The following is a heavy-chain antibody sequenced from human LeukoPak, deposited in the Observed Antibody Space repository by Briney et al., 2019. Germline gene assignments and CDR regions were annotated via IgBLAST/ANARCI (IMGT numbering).Heavy chain of an antibody. D-gene: IGHD2-15*01. J-gene: IGHJ4*02. V-gene: IGHV3-23*01. CDR3: ARGRCSGGSCYRYLY. Sequence: GGSLRLSCAASGFIFSNYAMSWVRQAPGKGLEWVSGIRGSGGSTYYADSVKGRFTISRDNSKNTLYLQMNSLRAEDTAVYYCARGRCSGGSCYRYLYWGQGTLVTVSS. CDR1: GFIFSNYA. CDR2: IRGSGGST.